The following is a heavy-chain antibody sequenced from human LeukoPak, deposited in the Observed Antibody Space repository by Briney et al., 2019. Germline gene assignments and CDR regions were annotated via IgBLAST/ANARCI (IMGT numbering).Heavy chain of an antibody. CDR2: IYHSGSS. D-gene: IGHD5-24*01. J-gene: IGHJ5*02. CDR1: GFTFSSYS. CDR3: ARDFKMASFGSWFDP. Sequence: GSLRLSCAASGFTFSSYSMNWVRQPPGKGLEWIGEIYHSGSSNYNPSLTSRVTISVDASNNHFSLRLTSVTAADTAVYYCARDFKMASFGSWFDPWGQGTLVTVSS. V-gene: IGHV4-34*01.